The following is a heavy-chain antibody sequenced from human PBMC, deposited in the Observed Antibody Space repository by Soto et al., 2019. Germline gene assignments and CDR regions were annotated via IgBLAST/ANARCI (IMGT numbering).Heavy chain of an antibody. CDR2: IIPIFGTA. CDR1: GGTFSSYA. D-gene: IGHD5-18*01. Sequence: QVQLVQSGAEVKKPGSSVKVSCKASGGTFSSYAISWVRQAPGQGLEWMGGIIPIFGTANYAQKFQGRVTITADESTSTAYMELRSLRSEDTAVYYCARDLGDTAMDYYYYGMDVWGQGTTVTVSS. CDR3: ARDLGDTAMDYYYYGMDV. V-gene: IGHV1-69*01. J-gene: IGHJ6*02.